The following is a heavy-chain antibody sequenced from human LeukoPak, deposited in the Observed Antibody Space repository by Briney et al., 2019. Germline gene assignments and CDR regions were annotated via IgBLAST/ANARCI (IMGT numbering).Heavy chain of an antibody. V-gene: IGHV1-46*01. D-gene: IGHD5-24*01. Sequence: ASVKVSCKASGYISTSYQMHWVRQAPGQGLEWMGAVNPSGGITTYAQKFQGRVTMTRDTSTSTVYMELSGLRSEDTAVYYCARGGYSRPIFDYWGQGTLVTVSS. CDR1: GYISTSYQ. J-gene: IGHJ4*02. CDR3: ARGGYSRPIFDY. CDR2: VNPSGGIT.